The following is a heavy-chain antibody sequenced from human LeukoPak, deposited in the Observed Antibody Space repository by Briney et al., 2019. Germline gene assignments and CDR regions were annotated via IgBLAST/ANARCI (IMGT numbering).Heavy chain of an antibody. CDR3: ARGAYYYGSGSPHDY. CDR1: GYTFTGYY. D-gene: IGHD3-10*01. Sequence: ASVKVSCKASGYTFTGYYMHWVRQAPGQGLEWMGWINPNSGGTNSARKFQGRVTMTRDTSISTAYMELSRLRSDDTAVYYCARGAYYYGSGSPHDYWGQGTLVTVSS. CDR2: INPNSGGT. V-gene: IGHV1-2*02. J-gene: IGHJ4*02.